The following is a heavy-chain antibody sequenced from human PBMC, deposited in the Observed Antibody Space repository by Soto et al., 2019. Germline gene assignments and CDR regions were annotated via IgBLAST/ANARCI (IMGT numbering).Heavy chain of an antibody. CDR3: ARHEYVSSSYALLDV. V-gene: IGHV4-39*01. CDR2: IYYTGTT. D-gene: IGHD3-22*01. J-gene: IGHJ3*01. CDR1: GVSVTNINYF. Sequence: PSETLSLTCSVSGVSVTNINYFWAWIRQSPGQGLEWIANIYYTGTTFYNPSLRSRVSMAIDASKTRFSLNLSSVTASDTALYYCARHEYVSSSYALLDVLGRGTMVTVSS.